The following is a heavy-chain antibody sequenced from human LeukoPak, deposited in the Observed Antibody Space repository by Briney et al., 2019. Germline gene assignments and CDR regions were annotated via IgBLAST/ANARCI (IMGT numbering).Heavy chain of an antibody. CDR1: GITFSSFS. Sequence: PGGSLRLSCAASGITFSSFSMTWVRQALGKGLEWVSSIIVSGTTYYADSVKGRFTISRDSFRGTLFLQMDSLRVEDTAVYFCAKGSVGNADFASWGQGALVTVSS. CDR3: AKGSVGNADFAS. V-gene: IGHV3-23*01. D-gene: IGHD6-25*01. J-gene: IGHJ4*02. CDR2: IIVSGTT.